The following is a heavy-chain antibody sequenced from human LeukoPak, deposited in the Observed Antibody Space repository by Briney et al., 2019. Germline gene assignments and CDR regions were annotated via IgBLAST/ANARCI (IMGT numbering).Heavy chain of an antibody. J-gene: IGHJ4*02. D-gene: IGHD1-26*01. V-gene: IGHV1-18*01. CDR1: GYTFTSYG. CDR3: ARDLRSGSYPSDY. Sequence: GASVKVSCKSSGYTFTSYGISWVRQAPGQGLEWLGWISAYNGNTNYAQNLQGRVTMTTDTSTTTAYMELRSLRSDDTAVYYCARDLRSGSYPSDYWGQGTLVTVSS. CDR2: ISAYNGNT.